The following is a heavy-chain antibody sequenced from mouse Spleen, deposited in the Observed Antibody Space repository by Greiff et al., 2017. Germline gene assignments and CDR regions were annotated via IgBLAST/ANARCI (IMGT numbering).Heavy chain of an antibody. CDR1: GYTFTSYW. CDR3: ARRRYYGSSPSWFAY. V-gene: IGHV1-69*01. D-gene: IGHD1-1*01. J-gene: IGHJ3*01. Sequence: QVQLQQSGAELVMPGASVKLSCKASGYTFTSYWMHWVKQRPGQGLEWIGEIDPSDSYTNYNQKFKGKATLTVDKSSSTAYMQLSSLTSEDSAVYYCARRRYYGSSPSWFAYWGQGTLVTVSA. CDR2: IDPSDSYT.